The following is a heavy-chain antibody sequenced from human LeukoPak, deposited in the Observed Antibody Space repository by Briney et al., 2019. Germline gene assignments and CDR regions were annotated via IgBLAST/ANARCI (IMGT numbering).Heavy chain of an antibody. D-gene: IGHD3-22*01. V-gene: IGHV3-48*03. CDR3: AQMGAGSYYDSSGYYGHFDY. Sequence: GGSLRLSCVASGFTFSDYEMHWIRQAPGKGLEWVSYITKTGASIYYAPSVRGRFTISSDTADNSLYLQMNSLRAEDTAVYYCAQMGAGSYYDSSGYYGHFDYWGQGTLVTVSS. J-gene: IGHJ4*02. CDR1: GFTFSDYE. CDR2: ITKTGASI.